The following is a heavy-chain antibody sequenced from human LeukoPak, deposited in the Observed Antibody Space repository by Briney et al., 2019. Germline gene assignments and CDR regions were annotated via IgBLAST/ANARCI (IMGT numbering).Heavy chain of an antibody. Sequence: SETLSLTCTVSGGSISSGGYYWSWIRQHPGKGLEWIGYIYYSGSNYYNPSLKSRVTISVDTSKNQFSLKLSSVTAADAAVYYCARDSEGYGRFDPWGQGILVTVSS. CDR1: GGSISSGGYY. CDR3: ARDSEGYGRFDP. CDR2: IYYSGSN. D-gene: IGHD4-17*01. J-gene: IGHJ5*02. V-gene: IGHV4-31*03.